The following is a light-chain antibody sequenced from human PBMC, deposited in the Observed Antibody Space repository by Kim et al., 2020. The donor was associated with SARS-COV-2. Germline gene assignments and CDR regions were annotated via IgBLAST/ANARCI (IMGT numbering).Light chain of an antibody. V-gene: IGKV1-9*01. CDR2: AAS. J-gene: IGKJ1*01. Sequence: ASVGDTVTITCRASQGISTFLAWYQQRPGRAPKLLISAASTLHSGVPPRFSGSGSGTDFTLTISSLQPEDFATYFCQQLNDNPPTFGQGTKVDIK. CDR1: QGISTF. CDR3: QQLNDNPPT.